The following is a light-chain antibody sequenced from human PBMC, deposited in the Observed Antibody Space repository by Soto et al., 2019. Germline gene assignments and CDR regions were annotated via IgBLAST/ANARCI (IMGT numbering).Light chain of an antibody. CDR1: HSISSW. CDR2: DAS. J-gene: IGKJ1*01. V-gene: IGKV1-5*01. Sequence: DIQMTQSPSTLSASVGDRVTITCRASHSISSWLAWYQQKPGKAPKLLIYDASSLESGVPSRFSGSGSGTEFRLPISSLQPDDFATYYCQQYKSYSRTFGQGTKVDIK. CDR3: QQYKSYSRT.